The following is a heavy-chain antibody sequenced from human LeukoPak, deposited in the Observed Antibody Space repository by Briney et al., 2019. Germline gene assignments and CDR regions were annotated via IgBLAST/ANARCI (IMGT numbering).Heavy chain of an antibody. CDR3: ASGGNWNYGGYYFDY. CDR1: GGSISSYY. Sequence: SETLSLTCTVSGGSISSYYRSWIRQPPGKGLEWIGYIYYSGSTNYNPSLKSRVTISVDTSKNQFSLKLSSVTAADTAVYYCASGGNWNYGGYYFDYWGQGTLVTVSP. D-gene: IGHD1-7*01. J-gene: IGHJ4*02. V-gene: IGHV4-59*01. CDR2: IYYSGST.